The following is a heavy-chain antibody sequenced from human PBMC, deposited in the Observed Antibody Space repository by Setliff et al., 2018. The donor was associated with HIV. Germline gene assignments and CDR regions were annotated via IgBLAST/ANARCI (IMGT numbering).Heavy chain of an antibody. D-gene: IGHD2-21*02. Sequence: SSETLSLTCTVSGGSITSSTYYWGWIRQPPGKGLEWIGTVHYTGNTYHNPSLKSRVTISVEVSKNQISLKRTAVTAADSAVYYCAREGDGIDFWGQGTLVTVSS. CDR3: AREGDGIDF. V-gene: IGHV4-39*02. J-gene: IGHJ4*02. CDR1: GGSITSSTYY. CDR2: VHYTGNT.